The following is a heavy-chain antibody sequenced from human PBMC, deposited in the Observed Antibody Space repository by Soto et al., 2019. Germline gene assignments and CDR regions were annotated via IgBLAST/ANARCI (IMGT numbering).Heavy chain of an antibody. D-gene: IGHD3-3*01. CDR2: FGGDENYT. CDR3: GKGKEIGVVRYGLDD. CDR1: GFSVTRYW. Sequence: PGGSLRLSCGASGFSVTRYWMHWVRQAPGKGLVWLSRFGGDENYTDYADSVRGRFTISRDIARNTIYLQMNGLRAEDTAVNYRGKGKEIGVVRYGLDDWGQGTTVTVSS. J-gene: IGHJ6*02. V-gene: IGHV3-74*01.